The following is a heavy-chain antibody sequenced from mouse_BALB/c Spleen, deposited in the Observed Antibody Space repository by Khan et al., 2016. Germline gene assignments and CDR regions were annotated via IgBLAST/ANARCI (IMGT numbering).Heavy chain of an antibody. V-gene: IGHV3-8*02. CDR2: INYSGST. CDR1: GDSITSGY. D-gene: IGHD2-3*01. CDR3: ARYDGYYFDF. J-gene: IGHJ2*01. Sequence: EVQLQESGPSLVKPSQTLSLTCSVTGDSITSGYWNWIRKFPGNKFEYMGYINYSGSTYYNPSLKSRIYITRDISTNQYYLQLHSVTTEDTATYXCARYDGYYFDFWGPGTTLTVSS.